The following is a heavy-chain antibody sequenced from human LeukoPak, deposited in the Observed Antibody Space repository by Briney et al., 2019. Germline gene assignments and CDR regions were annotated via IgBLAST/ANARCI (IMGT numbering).Heavy chain of an antibody. V-gene: IGHV3-48*03. D-gene: IGHD6-19*01. J-gene: IGHJ4*02. Sequence: GGSLRLSCAAPGFTFSGYEMNWVRQAPGKGLEWVSYISSSGSTIYCADSVKGRFTISRDNAKNSLYLQMNSLRAEDTAVYYCARDSPAIAVALDYWGQGTLVTVSS. CDR2: ISSSGSTI. CDR3: ARDSPAIAVALDY. CDR1: GFTFSGYE.